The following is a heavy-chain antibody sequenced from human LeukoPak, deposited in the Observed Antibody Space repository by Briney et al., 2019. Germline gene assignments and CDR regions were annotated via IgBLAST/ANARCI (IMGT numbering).Heavy chain of an antibody. CDR3: GRDLGGRSGY. J-gene: IGHJ4*02. Sequence: GGSLRLSCAVSGFTFRTYWMHWVRQVPGEGLVWVSRINEDGGITNYADSVKGRFSISRDNAKNTLYLQMNSLRAEDTAVYYCGRDLGGRSGYWGQGTLVTVSS. V-gene: IGHV3-74*01. CDR1: GFTFRTYW. CDR2: INEDGGIT. D-gene: IGHD1-26*01.